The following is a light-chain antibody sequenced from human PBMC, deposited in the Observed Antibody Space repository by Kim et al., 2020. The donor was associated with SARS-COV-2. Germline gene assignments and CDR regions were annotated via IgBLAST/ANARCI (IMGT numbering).Light chain of an antibody. CDR2: GKN. CDR3: NSRDNSGDHVV. V-gene: IGLV3-19*01. CDR1: SLRTYY. Sequence: SYELTQDPAVSVALGQTVRITCQGDSLRTYYASWYQQKPGQAPILVIYGKNNRPSGIPDRFSGSSSGNTASLTVTGAQAVDEADYYCNSRDNSGDHVVFGGGTKLIVL. J-gene: IGLJ2*01.